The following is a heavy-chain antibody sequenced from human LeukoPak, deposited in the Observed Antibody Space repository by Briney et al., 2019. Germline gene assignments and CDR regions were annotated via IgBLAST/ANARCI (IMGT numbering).Heavy chain of an antibody. D-gene: IGHD6-13*01. J-gene: IGHJ4*02. CDR3: AREDSSSKYEY. Sequence: GGSLRLSCAASGFTFSSYEMNWVRQAPGKGLEWVSYISSSGSTIYYADSVKGRFTISRDNAKNSLYLQMNSLRAEDTAVYYCAREDSSSKYEYWGQETLVSVSS. CDR1: GFTFSSYE. CDR2: ISSSGSTI. V-gene: IGHV3-48*03.